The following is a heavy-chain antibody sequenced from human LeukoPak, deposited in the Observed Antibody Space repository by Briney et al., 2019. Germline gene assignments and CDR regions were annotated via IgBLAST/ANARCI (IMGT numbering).Heavy chain of an antibody. J-gene: IGHJ4*02. CDR3: VRVGTTYYYDSSGLEIDY. V-gene: IGHV3-7*01. Sequence: GGSLRLSCAASGFTFNSYWMSWVRQAPGKGLEWVANIKQDGSEKYYVDPVKGRFTISRDNAKNSLYLQMNNLRAEDTAVYYYVRVGTTYYYDSSGLEIDYWGQGTLVTVSS. CDR1: GFTFNSYW. D-gene: IGHD3-22*01. CDR2: IKQDGSEK.